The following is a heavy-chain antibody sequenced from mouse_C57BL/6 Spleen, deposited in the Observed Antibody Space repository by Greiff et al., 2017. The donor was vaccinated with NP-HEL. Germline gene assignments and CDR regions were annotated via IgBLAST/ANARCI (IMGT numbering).Heavy chain of an antibody. D-gene: IGHD1-2*01. Sequence: QVQLQQSGAELARPGASVKMSCKASGYTFTSYTMHWVNQRPGQGLEWIGYINPSSGYTKYNQKFKDKATLTADKSSSTAYMQLSSLTSEDSAVYYCARGALTTAYYYYAMDYWGQGTSVTVSS. V-gene: IGHV1-4*01. CDR3: ARGALTTAYYYYAMDY. CDR2: INPSSGYT. J-gene: IGHJ4*01. CDR1: GYTFTSYT.